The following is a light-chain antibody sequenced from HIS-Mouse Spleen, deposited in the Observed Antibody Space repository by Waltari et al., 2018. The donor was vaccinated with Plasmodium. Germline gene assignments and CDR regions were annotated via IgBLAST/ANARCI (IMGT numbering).Light chain of an antibody. CDR3: LQDYNYPYT. CDR2: AAS. J-gene: IGKJ2*01. V-gene: IGKV1-6*01. CDR1: QGIRND. Sequence: AIQMTQSPSSLSASVGDRVTITCRASQGIRNDLGWYHQKPGKASKLLISAASSLQSGVPSRFSGSGSGTDFTLTISSLQPEDFATYYCLQDYNYPYTFGQGTKLEIK.